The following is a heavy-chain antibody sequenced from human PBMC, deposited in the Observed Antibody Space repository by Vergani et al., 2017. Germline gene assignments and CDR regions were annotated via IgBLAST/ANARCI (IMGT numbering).Heavy chain of an antibody. D-gene: IGHD3-10*01. Sequence: QVQLQESGPGLVKPSETLSLTCTVSGGSISSYYWSWIRQPPGKGLEWIGYIYYSGSTHYNPSLKSRVTKSVDTSKKQFSLTLSSVTAEDTAVYYCARDKNIYYGSGSGGMDVWGQXP. J-gene: IGHJ6*02. CDR3: ARDKNIYYGSGSGGMDV. V-gene: IGHV4-59*01. CDR1: GGSISSYY. CDR2: IYYSGST.